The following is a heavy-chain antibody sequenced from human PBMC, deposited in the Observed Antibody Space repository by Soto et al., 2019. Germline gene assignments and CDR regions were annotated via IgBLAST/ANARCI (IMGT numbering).Heavy chain of an antibody. CDR3: ARDFYCISTSCYAGNFDY. CDR2: ISAYNGNT. J-gene: IGHJ4*02. CDR1: GYTFTSYG. V-gene: IGHV1-18*01. D-gene: IGHD2-2*01. Sequence: GASVKVSCKASGYTFTSYGISWVRQAPGQGLEWMGWISAYNGNTNYAQKLQGRVTMTTDTSTSTAYMELRSLRSDDTAVYYCARDFYCISTSCYAGNFDYWGQGTLVTVSS.